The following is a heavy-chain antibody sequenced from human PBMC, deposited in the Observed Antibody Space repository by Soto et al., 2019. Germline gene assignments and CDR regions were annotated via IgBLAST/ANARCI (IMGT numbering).Heavy chain of an antibody. J-gene: IGHJ4*02. CDR3: AKDFDGPQYSYGSTFTYYFDY. CDR1: GFTFSDYY. D-gene: IGHD5-18*01. Sequence: PGGSLRLSCAASGFTFSDYYMSWIRQAPGKGLEWVSYYADSVKGRFTISRDNSKNTLYLQMNSLRAEDTAVYYCAKDFDGPQYSYGSTFTYYFDYWGQGTLVTVSS. V-gene: IGHV3-66*03.